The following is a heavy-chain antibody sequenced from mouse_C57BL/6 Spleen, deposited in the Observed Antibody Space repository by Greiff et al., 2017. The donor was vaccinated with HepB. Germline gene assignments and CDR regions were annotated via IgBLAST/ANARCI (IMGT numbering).Heavy chain of an antibody. D-gene: IGHD1-1*01. CDR3: ARRRGLLRSAMDD. J-gene: IGHJ4*01. Sequence: EVQLQQSGPELVKPGASVKISCKASGYSFTGYYMNWVKQSPEKSLEWIGEINPSTGGTTYNQKFKAKATLTVDKSSSTAYMQLKSLTSEDSAVYYCARRRGLLRSAMDDWGQGTSVTVSS. CDR2: INPSTGGT. CDR1: GYSFTGYY. V-gene: IGHV1-42*01.